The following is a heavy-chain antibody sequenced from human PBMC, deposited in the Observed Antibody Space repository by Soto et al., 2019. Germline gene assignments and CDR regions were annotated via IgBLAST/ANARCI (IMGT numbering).Heavy chain of an antibody. CDR2: IIPIFGST. J-gene: IGHJ6*02. CDR1: GGTFSDYS. D-gene: IGHD2-2*01. V-gene: IGHV1-69*12. CDR3: AKMRPPPGRACIRISCSYYYNYGMDV. Sequence: QVQLVQSGAEAKKPGSAVKVSCKTSGGTFSDYSISWVRQAPGQGLEWMGGIIPIFGSTNYAQRFQDRIAITADERAXTXYXXLSSLTSEDTAVYYCAKMRPPPGRACIRISCSYYYNYGMDVWGQGTTVTVSS.